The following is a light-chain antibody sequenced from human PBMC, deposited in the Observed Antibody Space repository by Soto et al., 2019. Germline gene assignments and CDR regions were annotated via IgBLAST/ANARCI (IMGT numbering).Light chain of an antibody. CDR3: QQSYSTPWT. Sequence: DIQMTQSPSSLSASVGDRVTITCRASQSISSYLNWYQQNPGKAPKLLIYAASSLQSGVPSRFSGSGSGTEFTLTISSLQPEDFAAYYCQQSYSTPWTFGRGTEVEIK. J-gene: IGKJ1*01. CDR2: AAS. CDR1: QSISSY. V-gene: IGKV1-39*01.